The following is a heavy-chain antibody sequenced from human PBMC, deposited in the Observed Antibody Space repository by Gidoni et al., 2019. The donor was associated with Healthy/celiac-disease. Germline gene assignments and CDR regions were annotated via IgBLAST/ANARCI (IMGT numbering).Heavy chain of an antibody. Sequence: QVQLQESGPGLVKPSETLSLTCAVSGYSISSGYYWGWIRQPPGKGLEWIGSIYHSGSTYYNPSLKSRVTISVDTSKNQFSLKLSSVTAADTAVYYCARDWPSALGATTAPLDYWGQGTLVTVSS. J-gene: IGHJ4*02. V-gene: IGHV4-38-2*02. CDR3: ARDWPSALGATTAPLDY. D-gene: IGHD1-26*01. CDR2: IYHSGST. CDR1: GYSISSGYY.